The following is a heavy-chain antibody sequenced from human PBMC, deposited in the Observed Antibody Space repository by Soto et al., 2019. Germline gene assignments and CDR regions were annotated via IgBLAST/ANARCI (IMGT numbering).Heavy chain of an antibody. Sequence: PSETLSLTCTVSGGSISSYYWSWIRQPPGKGLEWIGYIYHSGSTYYNPSLKSRVTIPVDRSKNQFSLKLSSVTAADTAVYYCARDPRAYYDFWSGKYADAFDIWGQGTMVTVSS. V-gene: IGHV4-59*12. J-gene: IGHJ3*02. CDR1: GGSISSYY. CDR2: IYHSGST. D-gene: IGHD3-3*01. CDR3: ARDPRAYYDFWSGKYADAFDI.